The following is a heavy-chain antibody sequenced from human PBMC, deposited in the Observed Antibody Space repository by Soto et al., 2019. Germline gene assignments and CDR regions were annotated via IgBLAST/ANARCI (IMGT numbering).Heavy chain of an antibody. Sequence: PSETLSLTCTVSGGSISSYYWSWIRQPPGKGLEWIGYIYYSGSTNYNPSLKSRVTISVDTSKNQFSLKLSSVTAADTAVYYCARLRCSGGSCYGNWFDPWGQGTLVTVSS. CDR3: ARLRCSGGSCYGNWFDP. V-gene: IGHV4-59*08. CDR2: IYYSGST. J-gene: IGHJ5*02. CDR1: GGSISSYY. D-gene: IGHD2-15*01.